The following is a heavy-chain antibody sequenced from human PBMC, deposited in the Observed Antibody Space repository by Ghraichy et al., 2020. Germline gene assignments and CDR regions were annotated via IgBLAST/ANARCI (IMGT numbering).Heavy chain of an antibody. CDR3: TTDRGIAVRPLFDL. CDR1: GFTFTNAW. D-gene: IGHD6-19*01. Sequence: GSLNISCAASGFTFTNAWMGWVRQAPGKGLQWVGRIKSKSDGGTTDHAAPVKGRFTISRDDSKNILYLQMNSLKTEDTAVYYCTTDRGIAVRPLFDLWGQGTLVTVSS. J-gene: IGHJ4*02. CDR2: IKSKSDGGTT. V-gene: IGHV3-15*01.